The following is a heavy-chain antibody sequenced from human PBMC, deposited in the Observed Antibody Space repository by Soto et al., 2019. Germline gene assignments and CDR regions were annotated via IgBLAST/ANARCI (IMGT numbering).Heavy chain of an antibody. Sequence: SETLSLTCTVSGGSISSYYWSWIRQPPGKGLEWIGYIYYSGSSNYNPSLKSRVTISVDTSKNQFSLKLSSVTAADTAVYYCARHVGYGSGGSCYTDDAFDIWGQGTMVTVSS. CDR3: ARHVGYGSGGSCYTDDAFDI. CDR1: GGSISSYY. J-gene: IGHJ3*02. V-gene: IGHV4-59*08. CDR2: IYYSGSS. D-gene: IGHD2-15*01.